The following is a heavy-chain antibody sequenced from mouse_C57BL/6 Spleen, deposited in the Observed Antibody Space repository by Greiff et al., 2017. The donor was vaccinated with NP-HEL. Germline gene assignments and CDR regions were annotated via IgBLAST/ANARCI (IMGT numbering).Heavy chain of an antibody. J-gene: IGHJ2*01. Sequence: EVQLVESEGGLVQPGSSMKLSCTASGFTFSDYYMAWVRQVPEKGLEWVANINYDGSSTYYLDSLKSRFIISRDNAKNILYLQMSSLKSEDTATYYCARDYYYGSGYFDYWGQGTTLTVSS. CDR2: INYDGSST. V-gene: IGHV5-16*01. CDR3: ARDYYYGSGYFDY. D-gene: IGHD1-1*01. CDR1: GFTFSDYY.